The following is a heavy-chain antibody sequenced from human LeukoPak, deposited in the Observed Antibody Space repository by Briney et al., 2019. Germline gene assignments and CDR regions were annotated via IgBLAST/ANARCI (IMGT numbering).Heavy chain of an antibody. Sequence: ASVKVSCKASGYTFTSYGISWVRQAPGQGLEWMGWISAYNGNTNYAQKLQGRVTMTTDTPTSTAYMELRSLRSDDTAVYYCARDGKVTTLLGCMDVWGQGTTVTVSS. CDR3: ARDGKVTTLLGCMDV. CDR2: ISAYNGNT. CDR1: GYTFTSYG. D-gene: IGHD4-17*01. V-gene: IGHV1-18*01. J-gene: IGHJ6*02.